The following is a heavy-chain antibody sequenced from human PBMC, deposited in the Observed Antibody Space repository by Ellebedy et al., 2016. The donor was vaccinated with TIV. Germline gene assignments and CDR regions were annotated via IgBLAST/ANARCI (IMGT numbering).Heavy chain of an antibody. Sequence: MPSATLSLTCSVSGGSINNYYWPWIRQPPGQGLEWIGDIHHSGNSHIHPSLKSRVTLSVDTSKNQFSLKLSSVTAADTAVYYCARHRVIRGKMPSNYFDYWGQGALVTVSS. CDR2: IHHSGNS. D-gene: IGHD3-3*01. J-gene: IGHJ4*02. V-gene: IGHV4-59*08. CDR3: ARHRVIRGKMPSNYFDY. CDR1: GGSINNYY.